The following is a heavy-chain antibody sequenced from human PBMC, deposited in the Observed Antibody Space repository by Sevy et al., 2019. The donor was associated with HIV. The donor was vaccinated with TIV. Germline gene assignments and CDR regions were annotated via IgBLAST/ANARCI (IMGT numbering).Heavy chain of an antibody. V-gene: IGHV3-23*01. CDR1: GFTFSTYA. CDR2: ISGSGGRT. J-gene: IGHJ4*02. D-gene: IGHD5-18*01. Sequence: GGSLRLSCAASGFTFSTYAMSWVRQAPGKGLEWVSVISGSGGRTYYADSVKGRFTISRDNSKHTLYLHMNSLRAEDTAVYYCATSWAGSGYTYVDGGYWGQGTLVTVS. CDR3: ATSWAGSGYTYVDGGY.